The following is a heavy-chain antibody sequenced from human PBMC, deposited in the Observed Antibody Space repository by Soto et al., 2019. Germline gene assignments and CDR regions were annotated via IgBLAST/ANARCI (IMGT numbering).Heavy chain of an antibody. D-gene: IGHD3-9*01. J-gene: IGHJ3*01. Sequence: SETLSLTCTVSGGSISSFYWSWVRQPPGRRLEWIGKISYSGSTNYNPSVTSRVTMSVDTSKNQFFLQLSSVTAADTAVYYCERQGPFYSVFLTGCPPTGYEVFDFGGKGARAPVPS. V-gene: IGHV4-59*08. CDR3: ERQGPFYSVFLTGCPPTGYEVFDF. CDR2: ISYSGST. CDR1: GGSISSFY.